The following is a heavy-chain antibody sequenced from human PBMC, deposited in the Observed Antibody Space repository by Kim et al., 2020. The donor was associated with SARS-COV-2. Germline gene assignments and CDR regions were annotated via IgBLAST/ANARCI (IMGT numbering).Heavy chain of an antibody. CDR1: GFTFSNYA. J-gene: IGHJ6*02. D-gene: IGHD2-8*01. CDR2: ITADPGST. V-gene: IGHV3-23*01. CDR3: ATAVSQTYYYGMDV. Sequence: GGSLGLSCAASGFTFSNYAMNWVRQAPGKGLEWVSAITADPGSTYYVDSVKGRFTISRDNSKNTLSLQMSSLRAEDTAVYYCATAVSQTYYYGMDVWGQGTTVTVSS.